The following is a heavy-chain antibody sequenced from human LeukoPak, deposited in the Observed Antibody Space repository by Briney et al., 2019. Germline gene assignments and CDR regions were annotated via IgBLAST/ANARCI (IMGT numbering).Heavy chain of an antibody. Sequence: SETLSLTCTVSGGSISTYYWSWIRQPPGKGLEWIGCVYYTGSTSYNPSLKSRVTISVDTSKNQFSLKLTSVTAADTAVYCCARSSSSGAYWADYWGQGTLVTVSS. J-gene: IGHJ4*02. D-gene: IGHD1-26*01. CDR3: ARSSSSGAYWADY. V-gene: IGHV4-59*01. CDR1: GGSISTYY. CDR2: VYYTGST.